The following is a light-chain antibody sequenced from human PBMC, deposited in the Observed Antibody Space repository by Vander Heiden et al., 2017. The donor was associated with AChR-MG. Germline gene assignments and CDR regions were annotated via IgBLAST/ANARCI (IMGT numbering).Light chain of an antibody. CDR3: QQYKRWPLT. CDR1: ESVTSD. Sequence: ETLMTQSPLTLSVSPGETATRSCRASESVTSDLAWYQQKGGQAPRLLIYGASRRATGIPPRFSGSGSETEFTLTISSVQSEDFAVYHCQQYKRWPLTFGGGTKVDIK. J-gene: IGKJ4*01. CDR2: GAS. V-gene: IGKV3-15*01.